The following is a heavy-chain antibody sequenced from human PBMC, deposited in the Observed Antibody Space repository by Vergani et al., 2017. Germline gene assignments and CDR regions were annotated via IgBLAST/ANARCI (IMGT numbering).Heavy chain of an antibody. CDR1: GFTFSSYA. CDR3: ARGSITMIVVVNLALGY. Sequence: QVQLVESGGGVVQPGRSLRLPCAASGFTFSSYAMHRVRQAPGKGLEWVAGISYDGSNKYYADSVKGRFTISRDNSKNTLYLQMNRLRAEDTAVYYCARGSITMIVVVNLALGYGGQGTLVTVSS. J-gene: IGHJ4*02. D-gene: IGHD3-22*01. V-gene: IGHV3-30-3*01. CDR2: ISYDGSNK.